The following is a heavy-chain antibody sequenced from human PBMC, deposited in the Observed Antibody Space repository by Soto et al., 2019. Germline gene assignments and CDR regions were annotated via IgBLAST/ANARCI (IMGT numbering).Heavy chain of an antibody. CDR1: GGSFNNTTSY. CDR3: ARHERGAVAGVIDY. CDR2: IYHFGTT. V-gene: IGHV4-39*01. D-gene: IGHD6-19*01. J-gene: IGHJ4*02. Sequence: QLQLQESSPGLVKPSETVSLTCTVSGGSFNNTTSYWGWIRQPPGKGQEWIASIYHFGTTYYNPSLKGRVTISVDTSKSQFSLKLSSVTAADTAVYYCARHERGAVAGVIDYWGQGTLVTVSS.